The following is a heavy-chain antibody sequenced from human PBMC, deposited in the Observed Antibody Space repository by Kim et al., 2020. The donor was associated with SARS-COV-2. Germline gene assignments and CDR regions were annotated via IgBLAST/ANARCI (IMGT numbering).Heavy chain of an antibody. CDR3: ARDDVGHILSFDI. D-gene: IGHD1-26*01. J-gene: IGHJ3*02. Sequence: YAVSEKSRITIDPDTSKNQFSLQLNSVTPEDTAVYYCARDDVGHILSFDIWGQGTMVTVSS. V-gene: IGHV6-1*01.